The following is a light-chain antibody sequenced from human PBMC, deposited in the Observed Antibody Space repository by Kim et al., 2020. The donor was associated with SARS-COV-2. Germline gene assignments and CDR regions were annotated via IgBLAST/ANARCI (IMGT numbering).Light chain of an antibody. CDR1: QRVGGSD. Sequence: EVVLTQSPGTLYLSPGERATLSCRASQRVGGSDLAWYQQQPVQAPRLRINAASTRATGIPDRFSGSGSGTAFTLTISSLEPEDIAVYFCQHYGISYSFGQGTKLEI. V-gene: IGKV3-20*01. CDR3: QHYGISYS. CDR2: AAS. J-gene: IGKJ2*03.